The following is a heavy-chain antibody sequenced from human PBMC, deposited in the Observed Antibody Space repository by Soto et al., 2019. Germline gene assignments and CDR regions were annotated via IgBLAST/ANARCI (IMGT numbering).Heavy chain of an antibody. V-gene: IGHV1-8*02. CDR2: MNPNSGNT. J-gene: IGHJ4*02. Sequence: ASVKVSCKASGYTFTSHWMHWVRQATGQGLEWMGWMNPNSGNTGYAQKFQGRVTMTRDTSTTTVYMELSSLGSVDTAVYYCATVRTVMYTGVQYFFDYWGQGTQVTVSS. D-gene: IGHD1-26*01. CDR1: GYTFTSHW. CDR3: ATVRTVMYTGVQYFFDY.